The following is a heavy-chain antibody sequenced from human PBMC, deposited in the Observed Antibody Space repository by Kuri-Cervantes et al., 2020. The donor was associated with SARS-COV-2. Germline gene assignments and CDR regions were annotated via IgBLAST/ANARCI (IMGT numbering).Heavy chain of an antibody. V-gene: IGHV3-21*01. CDR1: GFTFSSYA. Sequence: GESLKISCAASGFTFSSYAMSWVRQAPGKGLEWVSSISSSSSYIYYADSVKRRFTISRDNAKNSLYLQMNSLRDEDTAVYYCARGFTVTPDYWGQGTLVTVSS. CDR3: ARGFTVTPDY. D-gene: IGHD4-17*01. J-gene: IGHJ4*02. CDR2: ISSSSSYI.